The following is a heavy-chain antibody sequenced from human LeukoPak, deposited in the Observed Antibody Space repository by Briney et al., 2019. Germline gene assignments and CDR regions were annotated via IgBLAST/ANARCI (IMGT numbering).Heavy chain of an antibody. CDR3: ARPEYSSGWYVS. V-gene: IGHV3-74*01. J-gene: IGHJ5*01. CDR2: INSDGIST. Sequence: PGGSLRLSCAVSGFTFSSYWMHWVRQAPGKGLMWVSRINSDGISTTYADSVKGRFTVSSDNAKNTLYLQMNSLRAEDSAVYYCARPEYSSGWYVSWGQGTLVTVSS. D-gene: IGHD6-19*01. CDR1: GFTFSSYW.